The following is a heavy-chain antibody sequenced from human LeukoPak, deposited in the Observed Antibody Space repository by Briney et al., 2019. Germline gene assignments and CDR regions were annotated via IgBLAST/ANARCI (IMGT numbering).Heavy chain of an antibody. V-gene: IGHV4-39*07. CDR3: ARAIVVVTYAFDI. Sequence: SETLSLTCTVSGGSISSSSYYWGWIRQPPGKGLEWIGSIYYSGSTYYNPSLKSRVTISVDTSKNQFSLKLSSVTAADTAVYYCARAIVVVTYAFDIWGQGTMVTVSS. D-gene: IGHD2-21*02. J-gene: IGHJ3*02. CDR1: GGSISSSSYY. CDR2: IYYSGST.